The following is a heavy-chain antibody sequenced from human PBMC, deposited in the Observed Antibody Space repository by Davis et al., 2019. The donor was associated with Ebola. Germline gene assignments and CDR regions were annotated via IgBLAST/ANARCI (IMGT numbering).Heavy chain of an antibody. CDR1: GGSISSYY. CDR2: IYYSGST. Sequence: PSETLSLTCTVSGGSISSYYWSWIRQPPGKGLEWIGYIYYSGSTNYNPPLKSRVTISVDTSKNQFSLKLSSVTAADTAVYYCARGVLLLWSPPYFDYWGQGTLVTVSS. CDR3: ARGVLLLWSPPYFDY. D-gene: IGHD3-10*01. V-gene: IGHV4-59*01. J-gene: IGHJ4*02.